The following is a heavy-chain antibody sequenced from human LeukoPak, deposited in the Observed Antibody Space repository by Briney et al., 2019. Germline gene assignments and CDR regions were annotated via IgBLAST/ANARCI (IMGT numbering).Heavy chain of an antibody. CDR3: AKALYHYDILTGYYPIVGIDY. CDR2: ISWNSGSI. J-gene: IGHJ4*02. Sequence: PGGSLRLSCAASGFSFDDCAMHWVRQAPRKGLEWVSGISWNSGSIGYADSVKGRFTISRDNAKNSLYLQMNSLRAEDTALYYCAKALYHYDILTGYYPIVGIDYWGQGTLVTVSS. V-gene: IGHV3-9*01. D-gene: IGHD3-9*01. CDR1: GFSFDDCA.